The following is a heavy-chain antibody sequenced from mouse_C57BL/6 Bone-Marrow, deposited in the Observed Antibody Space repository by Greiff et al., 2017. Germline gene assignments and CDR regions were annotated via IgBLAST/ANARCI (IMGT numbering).Heavy chain of an antibody. CDR2: IDPENGDT. Sequence: EVKLMESGAELVRPGASVKLSCTASGFNIKDDYMHWVKQRPEQGLEWIGWIDPENGDTEYASKFQGKATITADTSSNTAYLQLSSLTSEDTAVYYCTCNYYWYFDVWGTGTTVTVSS. J-gene: IGHJ1*03. CDR1: GFNIKDDY. CDR3: TCNYYWYFDV. D-gene: IGHD2-1*01. V-gene: IGHV14-4*01.